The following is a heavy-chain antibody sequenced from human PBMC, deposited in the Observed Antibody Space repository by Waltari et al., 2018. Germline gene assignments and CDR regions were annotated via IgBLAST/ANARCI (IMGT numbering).Heavy chain of an antibody. CDR1: GGSFSGYY. Sequence: VQLQQWGAGLLKPSETLSLTCAVYGGSFSGYYWSWIRQPPGKGLEWVGRIKSKTDGGTTDYAAPVKGRFTISRDDSKNTLYLQMNSLKTEDTAVYYCTTEDYGVTYYYYYYMDVWGKGTTVIVSS. J-gene: IGHJ6*03. V-gene: IGHV3-15*01. CDR2: IKSKTDGGTT. D-gene: IGHD4-17*01. CDR3: TTEDYGVTYYYYYYMDV.